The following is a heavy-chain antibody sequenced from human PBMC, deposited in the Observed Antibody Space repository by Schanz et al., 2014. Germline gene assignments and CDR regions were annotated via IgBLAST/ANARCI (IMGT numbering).Heavy chain of an antibody. CDR1: GFSVTSNS. V-gene: IGHV3-53*01. J-gene: IGHJ6*02. Sequence: VQLVESGGGLIQPGGSLKLACAASGFSVTSNSMNWVRQAPGKGLEWVSVIHDRGNTYSADSVKGRVTIARDTSESTVYLQRNSLRAEDTAVYYCAREPPGPPGYGMDVWGQGTPVTVSS. CDR2: IHDRGNT. CDR3: AREPPGPPGYGMDV.